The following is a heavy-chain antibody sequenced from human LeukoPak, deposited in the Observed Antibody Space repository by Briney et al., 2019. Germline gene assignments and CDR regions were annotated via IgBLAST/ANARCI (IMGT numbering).Heavy chain of an antibody. V-gene: IGHV1-46*01. CDR2: INPSGGST. Sequence: ASVKVSCKASGYTFTSYYMHWVRQAPGQGLEWMGIINPSGGSTSYAQKFQGRVTMTRDTSTSTVYMELSSLRSEDTAVYYCARVGYGDYLPDYWGQGTLVTASS. CDR3: ARVGYGDYLPDY. D-gene: IGHD4-17*01. CDR1: GYTFTSYY. J-gene: IGHJ4*02.